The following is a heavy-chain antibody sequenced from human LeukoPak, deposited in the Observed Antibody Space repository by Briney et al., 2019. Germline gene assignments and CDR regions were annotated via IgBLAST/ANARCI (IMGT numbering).Heavy chain of an antibody. CDR1: GFTFDDYA. Sequence: PGGSLRLSCAASGFTFDDYAMHWVRQAPGKSLDWVSLISWEGQTTYYADSVRGRFSISRDNNKNSLFLEMNSLTTDDTGFYYCTRDTDFGSPTNYFDHWGQGTLVSVSS. D-gene: IGHD3-10*01. J-gene: IGHJ4*02. CDR2: ISWEGQTT. V-gene: IGHV3-43*01. CDR3: TRDTDFGSPTNYFDH.